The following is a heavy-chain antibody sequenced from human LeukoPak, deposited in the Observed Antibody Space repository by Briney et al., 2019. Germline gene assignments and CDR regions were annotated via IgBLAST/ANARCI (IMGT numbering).Heavy chain of an antibody. CDR1: GFTFSSYA. J-gene: IGHJ6*02. Sequence: GGSLRLSCAASGFTFSSYAMSWVRQAPGKGLEWVSAISGSGGSTYYADSVKGRFTISRDNSKNTLYLQMNSLRAEDTAVYYCAKAIVVVVAAPYYYYGMDVWGQGATVTVSS. CDR2: ISGSGGST. D-gene: IGHD2-15*01. V-gene: IGHV3-23*01. CDR3: AKAIVVVVAAPYYYYGMDV.